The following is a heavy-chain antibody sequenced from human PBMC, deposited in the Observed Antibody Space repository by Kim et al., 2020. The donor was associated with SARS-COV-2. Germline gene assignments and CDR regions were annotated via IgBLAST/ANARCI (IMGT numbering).Heavy chain of an antibody. CDR3: AGLWFRELFPGYYYMDV. Sequence: SVKVSCKASGGTFSSYAISWVRQAPGQGLEWMGGIIPILGTANYAQKFQGRVTITADESTSTAYMELSSLRSEDTAVYYCAGLWFRELFPGYYYMDVWGKGTTVTVSS. CDR1: GGTFSSYA. J-gene: IGHJ6*03. V-gene: IGHV1-69*13. D-gene: IGHD3-10*01. CDR2: IIPILGTA.